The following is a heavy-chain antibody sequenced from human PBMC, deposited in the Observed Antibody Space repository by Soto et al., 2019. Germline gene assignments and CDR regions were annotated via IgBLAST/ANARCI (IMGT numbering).Heavy chain of an antibody. V-gene: IGHV1-18*04. J-gene: IGHJ6*02. D-gene: IGHD2-2*01. CDR3: ASAFDCSSTSCYYYDGMDV. Sequence: ASVKVSCKASGYTFSSYGISWVRQAPGQGLEWMGMISAYKGNTNYAQKVQGRVTRTTDTSTSTAYMELRSLRSDDTAVYYCASAFDCSSTSCYYYDGMDVWGQGTTVTVSS. CDR1: GYTFSSYG. CDR2: ISAYKGNT.